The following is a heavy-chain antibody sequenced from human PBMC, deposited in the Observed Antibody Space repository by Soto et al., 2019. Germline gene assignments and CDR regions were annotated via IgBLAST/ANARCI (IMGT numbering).Heavy chain of an antibody. D-gene: IGHD3-3*01. CDR1: GFTFSSYA. V-gene: IGHV3-23*01. J-gene: IGHJ3*02. Sequence: PGGSLRLSCAASGFTFSSYAMSWVRQAPGKGLEWVSAISGSGGSTYYADSVKGRFTISRDNSKNTLYLQMNSLRAEDTAVYYCAKDPQTPDYDFWSGYYNGGAFDIWGQGTMVTVSS. CDR2: ISGSGGST. CDR3: AKDPQTPDYDFWSGYYNGGAFDI.